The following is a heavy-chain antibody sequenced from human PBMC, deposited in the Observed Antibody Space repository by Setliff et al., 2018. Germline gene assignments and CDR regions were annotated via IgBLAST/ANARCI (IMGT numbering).Heavy chain of an antibody. J-gene: IGHJ5*01. CDR3: AKDRDPRFGLYGGGPNDS. D-gene: IGHD4-17*01. Sequence: PGGSLRLSCAASGFTFSIYGMHWVRQAPGKGLEWVAFIRYDGEKKYYRESVKGRFTISRDTSKNTLYLQMDSLRPEDTSVYYCAKDRDPRFGLYGGGPNDSWGQGTQVTVS. V-gene: IGHV3-30*02. CDR1: GFTFSIYG. CDR2: IRYDGEKK.